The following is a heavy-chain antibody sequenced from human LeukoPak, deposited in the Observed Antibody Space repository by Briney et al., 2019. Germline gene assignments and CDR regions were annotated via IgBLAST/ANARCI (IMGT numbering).Heavy chain of an antibody. CDR3: AREPYSSSWFDY. V-gene: IGHV4-4*02. J-gene: IGHJ4*02. CDR2: IYHSGST. D-gene: IGHD6-13*01. Sequence: SETLSLTCAVSGDSISSSNWWSWVRQPPGKGLEWIGDIYHSGSTNYNPSLKSRVTISVDKSKNQFSLNLTSVTAADTAVYYCAREPYSSSWFDYWGQGTLVTVSS. CDR1: GDSISSSNW.